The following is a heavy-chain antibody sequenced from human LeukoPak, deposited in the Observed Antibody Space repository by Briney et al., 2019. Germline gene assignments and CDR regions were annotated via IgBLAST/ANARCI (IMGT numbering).Heavy chain of an antibody. CDR2: INQDGSGK. D-gene: IGHD1-1*01. CDR1: GFTFSSYW. J-gene: IGHJ4*02. V-gene: IGHV3-7*01. Sequence: PGGSLRLSCAASGFTFSSYWMSWVRQAPGRGLEWVAKINQDGSGKYYVDSVKGRFTISRDNAKISLYLQMSSLRAEDTAVYYCARDTAGNDYWGQGTLVTVSS. CDR3: ARDTAGNDY.